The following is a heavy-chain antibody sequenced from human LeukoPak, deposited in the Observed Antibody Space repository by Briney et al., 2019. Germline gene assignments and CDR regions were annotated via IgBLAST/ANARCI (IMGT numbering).Heavy chain of an antibody. Sequence: SETLSLTCAVSGGSISSGGYSWSWIRQPPGKGLEWIGYIYHSGSTYYNPSLKSRVTISVDTSKNQFSLKLSSVTAADTAVYYCARGGRRDAFDIWGQGTMVTVSS. CDR3: ARGGRRDAFDI. V-gene: IGHV4-30-2*01. CDR2: IYHSGST. J-gene: IGHJ3*02. CDR1: GGSISSGGYS. D-gene: IGHD1-26*01.